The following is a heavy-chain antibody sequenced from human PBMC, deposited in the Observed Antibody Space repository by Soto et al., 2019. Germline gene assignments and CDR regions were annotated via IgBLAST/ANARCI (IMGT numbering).Heavy chain of an antibody. J-gene: IGHJ4*02. V-gene: IGHV6-1*01. CDR2: TYYRSKWYS. Sequence: SQTLSLTCAISGDSLSSNTAAWSWIRQSPSRGLEWLGRTYYRSKWYSDYAVSVRSRITINADTTRNQFSLQVNSVTPEDTAVYYCARQGSSWFDYWGQGALVTVSS. D-gene: IGHD6-13*01. CDR1: GDSLSSNTAA. CDR3: ARQGSSWFDY.